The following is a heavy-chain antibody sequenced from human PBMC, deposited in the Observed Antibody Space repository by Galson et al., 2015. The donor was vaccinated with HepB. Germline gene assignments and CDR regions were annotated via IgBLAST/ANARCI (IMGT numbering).Heavy chain of an antibody. Sequence: SLRLSCAASGFTFSSYAMSWVRQAPGKGLEWVSAVSGSGGSTYYADSVKGRFTISRDNSKNTLYLQMNSLRAEDTAVYYCGYGVVAATLPFDYWGQGTLVTVSS. D-gene: IGHD2-15*01. J-gene: IGHJ4*02. V-gene: IGHV3-23*01. CDR2: VSGSGGST. CDR1: GFTFSSYA. CDR3: GYGVVAATLPFDY.